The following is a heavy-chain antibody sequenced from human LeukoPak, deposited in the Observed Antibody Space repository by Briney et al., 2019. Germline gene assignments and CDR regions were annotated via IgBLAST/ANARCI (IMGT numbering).Heavy chain of an antibody. CDR1: GGSISDYY. V-gene: IGHV4-59*01. J-gene: IGHJ3*02. CDR2: IYYSGRT. Sequence: PSETLSLTCTVSGGSISDYYWNWMRQPPGKGLEWIGYIYYSGRTNYNPSLKSRVSISVDTSKNQFSLKLSPVTAADTAVYYCARDFRGSVDAFDIWGQGTMVAVSS. CDR3: ARDFRGSVDAFDI.